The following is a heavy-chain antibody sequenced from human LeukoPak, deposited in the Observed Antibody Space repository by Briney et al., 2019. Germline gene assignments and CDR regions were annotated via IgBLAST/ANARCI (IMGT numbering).Heavy chain of an antibody. CDR3: AKDLSGTTGY. J-gene: IGHJ4*02. CDR1: GFTFSNYW. D-gene: IGHD1-7*01. V-gene: IGHV3-30*18. CDR2: ISYDGSNK. Sequence: GGSLRLSCAASGFTFSNYWMSWVRQAPGKGLEWVAVISYDGSNKYYADSVKGRFTISRDNSKNTLYLQMNSLRAEDTAVYYCAKDLSGTTGYWGQGTLVTVSS.